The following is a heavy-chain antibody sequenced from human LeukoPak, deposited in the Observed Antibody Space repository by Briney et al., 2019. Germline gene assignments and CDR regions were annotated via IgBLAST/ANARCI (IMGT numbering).Heavy chain of an antibody. V-gene: IGHV4-59*08. CDR1: GGSISSYY. Sequence: SETLSLTCTVSGGSISSYYWSWIRQPPGKGLEWIGYIYYSGTTNYNPSLKSRVTISADTSKNQFSLTLSSVTAADTAVYYCASGGSAAAGRDWGQGILVTVSS. D-gene: IGHD6-13*01. CDR2: IYYSGTT. CDR3: ASGGSAAAGRD. J-gene: IGHJ4*02.